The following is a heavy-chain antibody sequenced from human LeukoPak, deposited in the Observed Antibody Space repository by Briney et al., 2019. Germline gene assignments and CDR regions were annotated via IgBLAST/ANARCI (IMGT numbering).Heavy chain of an antibody. D-gene: IGHD6-19*01. V-gene: IGHV3-23*01. CDR3: AKEDGPQTWLVEGSFDY. Sequence: PGGSLRLSCAASGFIFSSYAMDWVRQAPGKGLEWVSGISGSGGRTHYADSVKGRFTILRDNPKNTLYLQMNSLRAEDTAVYYCAKEDGPQTWLVEGSFDYWSQGTLVTVSS. J-gene: IGHJ4*02. CDR1: GFIFSSYA. CDR2: ISGSGGRT.